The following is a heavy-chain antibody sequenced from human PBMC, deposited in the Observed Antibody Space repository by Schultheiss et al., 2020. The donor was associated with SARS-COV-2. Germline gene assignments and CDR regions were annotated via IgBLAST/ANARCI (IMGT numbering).Heavy chain of an antibody. V-gene: IGHV4-61*01. D-gene: IGHD4-17*01. CDR2: IYYSGST. J-gene: IGHJ6*02. CDR1: GGSVSSGSYY. Sequence: SETLSLTCTVSGGSVSSGSYYWSWIRQPPGKGLEWIGYIYYSGSTNYNPSLKSRVTISVDTSKNQFSLKLSSVTAADTAVYYCARDQAYGDYYYYYGMDVWGQGTTVTVSS. CDR3: ARDQAYGDYYYYYGMDV.